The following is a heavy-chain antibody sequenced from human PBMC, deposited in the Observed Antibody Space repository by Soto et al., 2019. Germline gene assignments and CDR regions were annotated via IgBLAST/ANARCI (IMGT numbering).Heavy chain of an antibody. CDR3: ARDPTLAVAETYGMDV. Sequence: PXETLSLTCAVYGWSFSGYYWSWIRQPPGKGLEWIGEINHSGSTNYNPSLKSRVTISVDTSKNQFSLKLSSVTAADTAVYYCARDPTLAVAETYGMDVWAKGPRSPSP. D-gene: IGHD6-19*01. J-gene: IGHJ6*02. CDR1: GWSFSGYY. V-gene: IGHV4-34*01. CDR2: INHSGST.